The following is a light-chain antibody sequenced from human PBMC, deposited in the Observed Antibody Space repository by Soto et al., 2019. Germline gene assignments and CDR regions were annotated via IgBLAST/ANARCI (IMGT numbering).Light chain of an antibody. CDR2: GAS. V-gene: IGKV3-20*01. CDR1: QSVSTSY. Sequence: DIVLTQSPGTLSLSPGERATLSCRASQSVSTSYLAWYQQKPGQAPRLLIFGASSRATGIPDRFIGSGSGTDFTLTISRLEPADFAVYYCQQYGSSPTTFGQGTKVEIK. J-gene: IGKJ1*01. CDR3: QQYGSSPTT.